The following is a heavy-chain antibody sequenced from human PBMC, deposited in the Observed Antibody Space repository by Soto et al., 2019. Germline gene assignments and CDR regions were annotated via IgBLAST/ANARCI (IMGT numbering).Heavy chain of an antibody. Sequence: GGSLRLSCAASGFSFSSYEMIWVRQAPGKGLEWVSYISDGGYTIHYADSVKGRFTISRDNAKNSLYLRMNSLRAEDTAVYFCASTVTPHIEYFQHWGQGTLVTAPQ. V-gene: IGHV3-48*03. CDR3: ASTVTPHIEYFQH. D-gene: IGHD4-4*01. CDR1: GFSFSSYE. J-gene: IGHJ1*01. CDR2: ISDGGYTI.